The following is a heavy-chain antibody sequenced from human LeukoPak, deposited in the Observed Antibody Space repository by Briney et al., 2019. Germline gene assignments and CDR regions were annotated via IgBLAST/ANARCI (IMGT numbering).Heavy chain of an antibody. CDR3: GRAFPPLRTSSAGDL. CDR2: ISGCSI. Sequence: PGGSLRLSCSASGFSFSDYDMNWVRQAPGKGLEWVSAISGCSIYYGESVKGRFTITRDNAKNSLYLQMDSLGVEDTAVYYCGRAFPPLRTSSAGDLWGQGTLVIVSS. V-gene: IGHV3-69-1*02. CDR1: GFSFSDYD. J-gene: IGHJ1*01. D-gene: IGHD3-16*01.